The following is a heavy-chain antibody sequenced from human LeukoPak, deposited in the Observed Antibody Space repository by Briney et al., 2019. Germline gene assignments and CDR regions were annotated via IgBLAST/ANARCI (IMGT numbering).Heavy chain of an antibody. CDR2: IYYSGST. CDR3: ARADWNERNFDN. CDR1: GGSISSGGYY. D-gene: IGHD1-1*01. V-gene: IGHV4-31*03. Sequence: SETLSLTCTVSGGSISSGGYYWSWIRQHPGKGLEWIGYIYYSGSTYYNPSLKSRVTISVDTSKNQFSLKLSSVTAADTAVYYCARADWNERNFDNWGQGTLVTVSS. J-gene: IGHJ4*02.